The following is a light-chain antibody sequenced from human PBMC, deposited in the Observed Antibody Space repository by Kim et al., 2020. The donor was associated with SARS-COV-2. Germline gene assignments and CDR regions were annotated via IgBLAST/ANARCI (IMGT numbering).Light chain of an antibody. Sequence: SLGERATLSCRASQSVSSSHLAWYQQKPGQAPRLLIYGASSRATGIPDRFSGSGSGTDFTLTISRVEPEDFAVYYCQQYNRSPRTFGLGTKVDIK. V-gene: IGKV3-20*01. CDR1: QSVSSSH. CDR2: GAS. CDR3: QQYNRSPRT. J-gene: IGKJ1*01.